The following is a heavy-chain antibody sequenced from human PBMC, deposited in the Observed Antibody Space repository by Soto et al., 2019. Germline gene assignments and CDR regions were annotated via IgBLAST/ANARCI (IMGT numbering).Heavy chain of an antibody. CDR1: GGSISSYY. CDR3: AREWGRYDSSGYYRNWFDP. Sequence: KASETLSLTCTVSGGSISSYYWSWIRQPPGKGLEWIGYIYYSGSTNYNPSLKSRVTISVDTSKNQFSLKLSSVTAADTAVYYCAREWGRYDSSGYYRNWFDPWGQGTLVTVSS. D-gene: IGHD3-22*01. V-gene: IGHV4-59*01. J-gene: IGHJ5*02. CDR2: IYYSGST.